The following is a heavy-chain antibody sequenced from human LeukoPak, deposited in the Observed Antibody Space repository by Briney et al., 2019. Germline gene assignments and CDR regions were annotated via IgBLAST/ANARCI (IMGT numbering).Heavy chain of an antibody. V-gene: IGHV3-30*03. CDR3: ARTTGAFDY. CDR2: FSSDGRST. D-gene: IGHD1-1*01. J-gene: IGHJ4*02. Sequence: GGSLRLSCAASGFTFSTFNMHWVRQAPGKGLEWVAVFSSDGRSTFYAENVQGRFTLSRDNSKNTLSLQMNSLRAEDTAVYYCARTTGAFDYWGQGTLVTVSS. CDR1: GFTFSTFN.